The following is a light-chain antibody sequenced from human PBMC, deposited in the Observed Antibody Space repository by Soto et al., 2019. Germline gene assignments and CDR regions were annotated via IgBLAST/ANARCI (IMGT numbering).Light chain of an antibody. Sequence: EIVMTQSPPSLTVTPGEPASISSRSSQRLLHSNGNTFLDWYLQKPGQSPQLLIYLGSNRASGVPDRVSGSEAGTDFTLKIRRVWAEEFGVYYCMQALQTPYTFGQGTKLEIK. V-gene: IGKV2-28*01. J-gene: IGKJ2*01. CDR3: MQALQTPYT. CDR2: LGS. CDR1: QRLLHSNGNTF.